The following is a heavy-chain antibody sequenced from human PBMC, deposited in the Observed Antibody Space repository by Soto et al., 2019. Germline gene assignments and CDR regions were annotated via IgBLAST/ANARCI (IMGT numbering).Heavy chain of an antibody. CDR2: INAVNGNT. V-gene: IGHV1-3*05. Sequence: QVQLVQSGAEEKKPGASVKVSCKASGYTFTSYAMHWVRQAPGQRLEWMGWINAVNGNTKYSQKFQGRVTITRDTSASTAYMELSSLRSEATAVYYCARVSGYYYPFDYWGQGTLVTVSS. J-gene: IGHJ4*02. CDR1: GYTFTSYA. CDR3: ARVSGYYYPFDY. D-gene: IGHD3-22*01.